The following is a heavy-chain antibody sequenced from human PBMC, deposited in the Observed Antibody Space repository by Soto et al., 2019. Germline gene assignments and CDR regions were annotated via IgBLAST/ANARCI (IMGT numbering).Heavy chain of an antibody. Sequence: ASVKVSCKSSGYTFTSHHIHWVRQATGQGLEWVGWMNPNSGDTGYAQKFQDRVTMTRNTAISTAYMELSSLRSDDTAVYYCARICPNGVCFDYWGQGTLVTVSS. V-gene: IGHV1-8*01. J-gene: IGHJ4*02. CDR1: GYTFTSHH. CDR2: MNPNSGDT. D-gene: IGHD2-8*01. CDR3: ARICPNGVCFDY.